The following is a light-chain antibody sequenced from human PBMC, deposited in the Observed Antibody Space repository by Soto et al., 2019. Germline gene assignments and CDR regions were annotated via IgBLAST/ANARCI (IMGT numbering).Light chain of an antibody. CDR3: GSWDSSMRAYV. CDR2: EDN. V-gene: IGLV1-51*01. J-gene: IGLJ1*01. CDR1: SSNNGGES. Sequence: QSVLTQPRSVSAAPGQKVTISCPGSSSNNGGESVSWYQQLPGTAHKLLMYEDNKRPSGIPDRFSGSKSGTSATLGITGFKTGDEADYYCGSWDSSMRAYVFGTGTKVTVL.